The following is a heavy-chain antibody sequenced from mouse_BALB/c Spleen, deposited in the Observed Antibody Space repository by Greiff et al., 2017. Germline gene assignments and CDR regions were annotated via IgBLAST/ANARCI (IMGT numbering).Heavy chain of an antibody. CDR2: IWSGGST. J-gene: IGHJ2*01. V-gene: IGHV2-2*02. Sequence: VQRVESGPGLVQPSQSLSITCTVSGFSLTSYGVHWVRQSPGKGLEWLGVIWSGGSTDYNAAFISRLSISKDNSKSQVFFKMNSLQANDTAIYYCARKDGNYEDYFDYWGQGTTLTVSS. D-gene: IGHD2-1*01. CDR1: GFSLTSYG. CDR3: ARKDGNYEDYFDY.